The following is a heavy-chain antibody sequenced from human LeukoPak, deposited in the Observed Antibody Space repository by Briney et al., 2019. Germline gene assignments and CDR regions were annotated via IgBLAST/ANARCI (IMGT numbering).Heavy chain of an antibody. Sequence: VGSLRLSCAASGFTFSSYWMSWVRQAPGKGLEWVANIKQDGSEKYYVDSVKGRFTISRDNAKNSLYLQMNSLRAEDTAVYYCASLGAIQDYYFDYWGQGTLVTVSS. J-gene: IGHJ4*02. D-gene: IGHD1-26*01. CDR1: GFTFSSYW. CDR2: IKQDGSEK. CDR3: ASLGAIQDYYFDY. V-gene: IGHV3-7*01.